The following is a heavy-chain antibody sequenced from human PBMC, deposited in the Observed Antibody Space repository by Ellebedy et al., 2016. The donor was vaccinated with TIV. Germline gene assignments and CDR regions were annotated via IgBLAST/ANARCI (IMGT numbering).Heavy chain of an antibody. CDR3: ARGHGDWYWFDP. CDR2: ISGSSGSGST. J-gene: IGHJ5*02. CDR1: GFTFSNYA. V-gene: IGHV3-23*01. D-gene: IGHD4-17*01. Sequence: PGGSLRLSCAASGFTFSNYAMSWVRQAPGKGLEWVSRISGSSGSGSTHYADSVKSRFTISRDNSKNTLYLQMNSLRAEDTAVYYCARGHGDWYWFDPWGQGTLVTVSS.